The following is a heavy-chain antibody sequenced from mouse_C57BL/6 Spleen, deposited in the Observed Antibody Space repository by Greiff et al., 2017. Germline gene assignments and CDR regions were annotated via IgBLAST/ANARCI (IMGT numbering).Heavy chain of an antibody. CDR2: IYPGDGDT. Sequence: QVQLKQSGAELVKPGASVKISCKASGYAFSSYWMNWVKQRPGKGLEWIGQIYPGDGDTNYNGKFKGKATLTADKSSSTAYMQLSSLTSEDSAVYFCAREETAQAFAYWGQGTLVTVSA. CDR1: GYAFSSYW. V-gene: IGHV1-80*01. D-gene: IGHD3-2*02. CDR3: AREETAQAFAY. J-gene: IGHJ3*01.